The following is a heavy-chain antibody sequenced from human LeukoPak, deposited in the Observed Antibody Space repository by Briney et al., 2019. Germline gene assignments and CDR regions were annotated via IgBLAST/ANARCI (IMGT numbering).Heavy chain of an antibody. V-gene: IGHV1-18*01. CDR1: GGTFSSYA. D-gene: IGHD2-15*01. J-gene: IGHJ4*02. CDR3: ARDCPPLPRSSGGSCYFRY. CDR2: ISAYNGNT. Sequence: ASVKVSCKASGGTFSSYAISWVRQTPGQGLEWMGWISAYNGNTNYAQKLQGRVTMTTDTSTSTAYMELRSLRSDDTAVYYCARDCPPLPRSSGGSCYFRYWGQGTLVTVSS.